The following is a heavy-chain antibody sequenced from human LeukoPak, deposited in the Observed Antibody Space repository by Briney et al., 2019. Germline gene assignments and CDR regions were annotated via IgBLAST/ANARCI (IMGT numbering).Heavy chain of an antibody. CDR1: GYTFTGYY. J-gene: IGHJ4*02. D-gene: IGHD3-10*01. V-gene: IGHV1-2*06. Sequence: ASVKVSCKASGYTFTGYYMHWVRQAPGRGLEWMGRINPNSGGTNYAQKFQGRVTMTRDTSISTAYMELSRLRSDDTAVYYCARGSTYYYGSGSYSAYYFDYWGQGTLVTVSS. CDR2: INPNSGGT. CDR3: ARGSTYYYGSGSYSAYYFDY.